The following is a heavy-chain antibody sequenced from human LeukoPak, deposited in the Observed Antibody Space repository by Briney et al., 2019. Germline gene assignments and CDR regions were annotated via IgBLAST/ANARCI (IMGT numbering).Heavy chain of an antibody. V-gene: IGHV3-30*04. CDR3: AKDREWELSYYFDY. CDR1: GFTFSSYA. D-gene: IGHD1-26*01. Sequence: GRSLRLSCAASGFTFSSYAMHWVRQAPGKGLEWVAVISYDGSNKYYADSVKGRFTISRDNSKNTLYLQMNSLRAEDTAVYYCAKDREWELSYYFDYWGQGTLVTVSS. CDR2: ISYDGSNK. J-gene: IGHJ4*02.